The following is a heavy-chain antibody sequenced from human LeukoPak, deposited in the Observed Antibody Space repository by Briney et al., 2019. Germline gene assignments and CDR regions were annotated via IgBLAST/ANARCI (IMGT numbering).Heavy chain of an antibody. CDR1: GGSISGHY. J-gene: IGHJ4*02. D-gene: IGHD3-10*01. Sequence: SETLSLICAVSGGSISGHYWIWTRQAPGKGLEWIGYIYYSGSTNYNPSLRSRVTMSADASKNQFSLKLSSVTAADTAVYYCARLLYDSGSGNFDFWGQGILVTVSS. CDR3: ARLLYDSGSGNFDF. V-gene: IGHV4-59*11. CDR2: IYYSGST.